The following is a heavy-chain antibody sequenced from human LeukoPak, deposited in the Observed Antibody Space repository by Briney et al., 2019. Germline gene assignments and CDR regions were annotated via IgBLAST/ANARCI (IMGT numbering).Heavy chain of an antibody. D-gene: IGHD4-17*01. Sequence: ASETLSLTCTVSGGSISSYYWSWIRQPPGKGLEWIGYIYYSGSTNYNPSLKSRVTISVDTSKNQFSLKLSSVTAADTAVYYCARINDYGDYRFDYWGQGTLVTVSS. CDR3: ARINDYGDYRFDY. J-gene: IGHJ4*02. CDR1: GGSISSYY. V-gene: IGHV4-59*01. CDR2: IYYSGST.